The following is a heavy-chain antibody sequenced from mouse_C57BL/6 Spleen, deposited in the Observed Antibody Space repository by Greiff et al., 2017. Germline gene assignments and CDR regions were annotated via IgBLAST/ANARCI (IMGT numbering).Heavy chain of an antibody. CDR1: GYTFTDYE. D-gene: IGHD1-1*01. CDR3: TNYYGSSYGYAMDY. V-gene: IGHV1-15*01. Sequence: VKLMESGAELVRPGASVTLSCKASGYTFTDYEMHWVKQTPVHGLEWIGAIDPETGGTAYNQKFKGKAILTADKSSSTAYMELRSLTSEDSAVYYCTNYYGSSYGYAMDYWGQGTSVTVSS. J-gene: IGHJ4*01. CDR2: IDPETGGT.